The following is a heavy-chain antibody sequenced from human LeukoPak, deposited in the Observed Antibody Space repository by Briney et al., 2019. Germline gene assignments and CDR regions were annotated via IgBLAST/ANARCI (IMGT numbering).Heavy chain of an antibody. CDR2: INPSAGGT. Sequence: ASVKVSCEASGYTFTSYYMHWVRQAPGQGLEWMGIINPSAGGTTYAQKFQGRVTMTRDTSTSTVYMELSSLRSEDTAVYYCARETNDWNFDYWGQGTLVTVSS. D-gene: IGHD1-1*01. CDR1: GYTFTSYY. CDR3: ARETNDWNFDY. J-gene: IGHJ4*02. V-gene: IGHV1-46*01.